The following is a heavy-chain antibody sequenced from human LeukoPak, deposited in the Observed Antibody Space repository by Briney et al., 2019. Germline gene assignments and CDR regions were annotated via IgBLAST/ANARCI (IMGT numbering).Heavy chain of an antibody. J-gene: IGHJ4*02. D-gene: IGHD3-16*01. CDR2: IYSGGTT. V-gene: IGHV3-66*01. Sequence: GGSLRLSCAASGFTFSSYRMTWVRQAPGKGLEWVSVIYSGGTTYYADSVKGRFTISRDNSKNTLYLQMNSLIAEDTAVYYCAKGGGVHVSFDYWGQGTLVTVSS. CDR3: AKGGGVHVSFDY. CDR1: GFTFSSYR.